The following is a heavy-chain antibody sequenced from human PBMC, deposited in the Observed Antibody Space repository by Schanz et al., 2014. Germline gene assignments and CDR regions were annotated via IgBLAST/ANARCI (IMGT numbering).Heavy chain of an antibody. CDR2: INGYNAHT. CDR3: ATIGVNDYWRFGLDL. D-gene: IGHD3-16*01. V-gene: IGHV1-18*04. J-gene: IGHJ6*02. CDR1: GYTFIDYY. Sequence: QVQLVQSGAEVKKPGASVKVSCKASGYTFIDYYMHWVRQAPGQGLEWMGWINGYNAHTNYAQKFQGRVTMTTDTSTSTVYMELRSLRSADTAVYYCATIGVNDYWRFGLDLWGQGTTVTVSS.